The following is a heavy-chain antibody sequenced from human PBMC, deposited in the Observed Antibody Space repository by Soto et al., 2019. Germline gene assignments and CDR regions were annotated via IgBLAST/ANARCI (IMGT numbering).Heavy chain of an antibody. J-gene: IGHJ5*02. CDR3: AREMYDSSGYFAPSPS. Sequence: SETLSLTCTVSGGSISSGGYYWSWIRQHPGKGLEWIGYIYYSGSTYYNPSLKSRVTISVDTSKNQFSLKLSSVTAADTAVYYCAREMYDSSGYFAPSPSWGQGTLVTVS. CDR1: GGSISSGGYY. V-gene: IGHV4-31*03. D-gene: IGHD3-22*01. CDR2: IYYSGST.